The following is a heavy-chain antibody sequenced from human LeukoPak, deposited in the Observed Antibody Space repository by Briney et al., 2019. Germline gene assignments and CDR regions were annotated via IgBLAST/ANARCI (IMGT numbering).Heavy chain of an antibody. CDR2: ISWDGGST. D-gene: IGHD1-26*01. CDR3: AKNKGGSYPYYFDY. CDR1: GFTFDDYT. V-gene: IGHV3-43*01. Sequence: GGSLRLSCAASGFTFDDYTMHWVRQAPGKGLEWVSLISWDGGSTYYADSVKGRFTISRDNSKNSLYLQMNSLRTEDTALYYCAKNKGGSYPYYFDYWGQGTLVTVSS. J-gene: IGHJ4*02.